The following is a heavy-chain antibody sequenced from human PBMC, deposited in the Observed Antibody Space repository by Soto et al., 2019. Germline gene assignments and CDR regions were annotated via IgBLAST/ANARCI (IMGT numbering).Heavy chain of an antibody. V-gene: IGHV2-5*02. CDR2: IYWDDSK. CDR3: AHKGPEDWPLDY. J-gene: IGHJ4*02. CDR1: GFSLSTSGVG. D-gene: IGHD3-9*01. Sequence: QITLKESGPTLVIPTQTLTLTCAFSGFSLSTSGVGVGWIRQPPGKALEWFAVIYWDDSKHYSPSLRSRLTTTKDTSKNLVVLTMTIMDPMDTGTYYCAHKGPEDWPLDYWGQGTLVTVSS.